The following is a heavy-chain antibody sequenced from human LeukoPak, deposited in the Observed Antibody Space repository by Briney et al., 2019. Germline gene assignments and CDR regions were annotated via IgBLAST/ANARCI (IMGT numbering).Heavy chain of an antibody. D-gene: IGHD2-2*01. CDR3: ARVVCSSTSCPRGNAFDI. J-gene: IGHJ3*02. CDR1: GGSISGGGYY. Sequence: SETLSLTCTVSGGSISGGGYYWSWIRQHPGKGLEWIGYIYYSGSTYYNPSLKSRVTISVDTSKNQFSLNLSSVTAADTAVYYCARVVCSSTSCPRGNAFDIWGQGTMVTVSS. CDR2: IYYSGST. V-gene: IGHV4-31*03.